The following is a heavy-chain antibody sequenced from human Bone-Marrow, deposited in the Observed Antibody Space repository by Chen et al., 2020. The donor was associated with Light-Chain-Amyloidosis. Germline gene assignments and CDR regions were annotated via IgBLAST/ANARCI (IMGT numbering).Heavy chain of an antibody. V-gene: IGHV3-30*18. J-gene: IGHJ3*02. CDR2: ISYDGSNK. Sequence: QVQLVESGGGAVQRGRALRLSSAAAGFPFSRYGMHWVRQAPGKGLEWVAVISYDGSNKYYADSVKGRFTISRDNSKNPLYLQMNSLRAEDTAVYYCAKDIRKLDAFDIWGQGTMVTVSS. CDR1: GFPFSRYG. CDR3: AKDIRKLDAFDI.